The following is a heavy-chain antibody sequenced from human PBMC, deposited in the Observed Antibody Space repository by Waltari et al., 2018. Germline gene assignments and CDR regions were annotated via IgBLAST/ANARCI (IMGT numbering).Heavy chain of an antibody. Sequence: EVQLVESGGGLVQPGGSLRLSCAASGFTFSSYSMNWVRQAPGKGLEWVSYISSSSSTLYYADSVKGRFTISRDNAKNSLYLQMNSLRAEDTAVYYCARAGIAAAGSFFQHWGQGTLVTVSS. CDR2: ISSSSSTL. V-gene: IGHV3-48*01. D-gene: IGHD6-13*01. CDR3: ARAGIAAAGSFFQH. J-gene: IGHJ1*01. CDR1: GFTFSSYS.